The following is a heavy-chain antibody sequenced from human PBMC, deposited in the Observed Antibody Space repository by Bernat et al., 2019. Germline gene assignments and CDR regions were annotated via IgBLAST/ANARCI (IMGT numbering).Heavy chain of an antibody. J-gene: IGHJ6*02. CDR1: GFTFSSYT. CDR2: ISGSSSTI. V-gene: IGHV3-48*02. CDR3: ARKGAARWGMDV. Sequence: VQLVESGGGLVQPGGSLRLSCAASGFTFSSYTMNWVRQAPGKGLEWVSYISGSSSTIYYADSVKGRFTISRDNAKNSLYLQMNSLRDEDTAVYYCARKGAARWGMDVWGQGTTVTVSS. D-gene: IGHD6-6*01.